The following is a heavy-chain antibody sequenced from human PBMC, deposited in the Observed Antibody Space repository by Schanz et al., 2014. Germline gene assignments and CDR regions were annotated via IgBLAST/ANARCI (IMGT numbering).Heavy chain of an antibody. Sequence: QVQLVQSGAEVKKPGASVKVSCKASGYTLSAYSLHWVRQAPGQGLEWMGRIIPILGIANYAQKFQGRVTITADKSTSTAYMELSSLRYEDTALYYCARGTMPGTFDIWGQGTMVTVSS. V-gene: IGHV1-69*09. CDR1: GYTLSAYS. J-gene: IGHJ3*02. D-gene: IGHD2-2*01. CDR3: ARGTMPGTFDI. CDR2: IIPILGIA.